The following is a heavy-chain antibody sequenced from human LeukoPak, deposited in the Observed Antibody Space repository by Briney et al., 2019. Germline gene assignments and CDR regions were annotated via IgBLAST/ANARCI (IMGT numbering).Heavy chain of an antibody. CDR1: GFNFMTYA. V-gene: IGHV3-23*01. J-gene: IGHJ4*02. Sequence: GGSLRLSCAASGFNFMTYAMGWVRQAPGKGLEWVSVISGSGGSAYYADSVRGRFSISRDNFEKTVLLQMNTLRAEDTALYYCAKGGPTGSNYFDFWGQGTLVTVSS. D-gene: IGHD1-26*01. CDR3: AKGGPTGSNYFDF. CDR2: ISGSGGSA.